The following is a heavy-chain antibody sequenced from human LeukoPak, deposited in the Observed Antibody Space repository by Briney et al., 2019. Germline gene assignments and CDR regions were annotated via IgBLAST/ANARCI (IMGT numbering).Heavy chain of an antibody. CDR1: GYTFTDYY. J-gene: IGHJ4*02. D-gene: IGHD2-2*01. CDR3: ARANFLYCSSTTCLFDY. Sequence: GASVKVSFKASGYTFTDYYLHWVRQAPGQGFEWIGWINPNSGDTNYAQKFQGRVTMTRDTSISTAHMEMSRLRSDDTAVYYCARANFLYCSSTTCLFDYWGQGTLVTVSS. CDR2: INPNSGDT. V-gene: IGHV1-2*02.